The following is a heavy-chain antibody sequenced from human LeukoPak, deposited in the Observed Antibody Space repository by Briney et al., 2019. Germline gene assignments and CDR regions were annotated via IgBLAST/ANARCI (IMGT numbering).Heavy chain of an antibody. D-gene: IGHD6-13*01. J-gene: IGHJ4*02. V-gene: IGHV3-21*01. CDR1: GFTFSSYS. Sequence: GGSLRLSCAASGFTFSSYSMNWVRQAPGKGLEWVSSISSSSSYIYYADSVKGRFTISRDNAKNSLYLQMNSLRAEDTAVYYCARDPTAAAASHFDYWGQGTLVTVSS. CDR2: ISSSSSYI. CDR3: ARDPTAAAASHFDY.